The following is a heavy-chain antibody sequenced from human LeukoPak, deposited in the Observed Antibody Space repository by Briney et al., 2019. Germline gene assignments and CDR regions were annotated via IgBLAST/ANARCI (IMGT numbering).Heavy chain of an antibody. Sequence: PGGSLRLSCAASGFTFSTYLMSWVRQAPGKGLEWVANIKQDGREKYYVDSVKGRFTISRDNAKNSLYLQMNSLRAEDTAVYYCAREGYDFWSGYSFYFDYWGQGTLVTVSS. CDR2: IKQDGREK. D-gene: IGHD3-3*01. CDR1: GFTFSTYL. CDR3: AREGYDFWSGYSFYFDY. J-gene: IGHJ4*02. V-gene: IGHV3-7*01.